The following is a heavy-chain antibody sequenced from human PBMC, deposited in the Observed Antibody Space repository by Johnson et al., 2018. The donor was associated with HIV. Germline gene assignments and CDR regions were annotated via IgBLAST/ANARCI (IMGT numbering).Heavy chain of an antibody. CDR2: TYSAGST. D-gene: IGHD5-24*01. V-gene: IGHV3-66*01. Sequence: VQLVESGGGLVQSGGSLRLSCAASGLIVSSNYMSWVRQAPGKGLEWVSITYSAGSTYYADPVKGRFIVSSDNSKNTLLLQMNSLRAEDTALYYCARACRDGYTCDAFDIWGQGTMVTVSS. CDR1: GLIVSSNY. CDR3: ARACRDGYTCDAFDI. J-gene: IGHJ3*02.